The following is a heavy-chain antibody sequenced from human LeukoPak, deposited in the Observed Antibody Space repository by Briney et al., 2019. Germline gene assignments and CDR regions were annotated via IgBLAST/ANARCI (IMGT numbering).Heavy chain of an antibody. CDR1: GDSISSYY. J-gene: IGHJ6*03. CDR3: ARAVVGATTAAYYYYMDV. D-gene: IGHD1-26*01. Sequence: SETLSLTCTVSGDSISSYYWHWIRQPPGKGLEWIGYIYYSGSSKYNPSLKSRVTISVDTSKNQFSLKLSSVTAADTAVYYCARAVVGATTAAYYYYMDVWGKGTTVTVSS. CDR2: IYYSGSS. V-gene: IGHV4-59*01.